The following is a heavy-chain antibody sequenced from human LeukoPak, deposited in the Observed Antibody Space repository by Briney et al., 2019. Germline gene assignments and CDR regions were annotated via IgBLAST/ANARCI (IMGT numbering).Heavy chain of an antibody. CDR1: GGSFSGYY. D-gene: IGHD3-10*01. CDR2: INHSGST. V-gene: IGHV4-34*01. J-gene: IGHJ4*02. CDR3: ASFYGSGSYYSDY. Sequence: PSETLSLTCAVYGGSFSGYYWSWIRQPPGKGLEWIGEINHSGSTNYNPSLKSRVTISVDTSKNQFSLKLSSVTAADTAVYYCASFYGSGSYYSDYWGQGTLVTVSS.